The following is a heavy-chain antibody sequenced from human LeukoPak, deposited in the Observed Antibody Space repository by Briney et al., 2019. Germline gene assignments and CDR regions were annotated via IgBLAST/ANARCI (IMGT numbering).Heavy chain of an antibody. D-gene: IGHD4/OR15-4a*01. J-gene: IGHJ4*02. Sequence: PGGSLRLSCAASGVTSSSYWMSWVRQAPGKGLEWVANIKQDGSEKYYVDSVKGRFTISRDNAKNSLYLQMNSLRAEDTAVYYCAIRPMVPMTLEFDYWGQGTPVTVSS. CDR1: GVTSSSYW. V-gene: IGHV3-7*01. CDR3: AIRPMVPMTLEFDY. CDR2: IKQDGSEK.